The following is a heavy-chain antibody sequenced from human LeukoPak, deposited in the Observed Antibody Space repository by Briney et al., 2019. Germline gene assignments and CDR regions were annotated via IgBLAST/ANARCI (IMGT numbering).Heavy chain of an antibody. CDR3: ARDLSEYYDFWSGYMSDGMDV. Sequence: SVKVSCKASGGTFSSYAISWVRQAPGQGLEWMGGIIPIFGTANYAQKFQGRVTITADESTSTAYMELSSLRSEDTAVYYCARDLSEYYDFWSGYMSDGMDVWGQGPRSPSP. D-gene: IGHD3-3*01. V-gene: IGHV1-69*13. CDR1: GGTFSSYA. CDR2: IIPIFGTA. J-gene: IGHJ6*02.